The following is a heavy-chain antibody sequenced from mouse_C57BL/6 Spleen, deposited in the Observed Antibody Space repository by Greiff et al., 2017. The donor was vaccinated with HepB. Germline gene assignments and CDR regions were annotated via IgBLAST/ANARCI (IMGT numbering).Heavy chain of an antibody. Sequence: QVQLQQSGPELVKPGASVKISCKASGYAFSSSWMNWVKQRPGKGLEWIGRIYPGDGDTNYNGKFKGKATLTADKSSSTAYMQLSSLTSEDSAVYICARGGAQAIHAMDYWGQGTSVTVSS. V-gene: IGHV1-82*01. CDR3: ARGGAQAIHAMDY. CDR2: IYPGDGDT. J-gene: IGHJ4*01. D-gene: IGHD3-2*02. CDR1: GYAFSSSW.